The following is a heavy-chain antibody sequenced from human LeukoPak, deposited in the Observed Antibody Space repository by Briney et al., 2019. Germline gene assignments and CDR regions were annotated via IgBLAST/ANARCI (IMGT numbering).Heavy chain of an antibody. Sequence: ASVKVSCKASGYTFTGYYMHWVRQAPGQGLEWMGWINPNSGGTNYAQKFQGRVTMTRDTSISTAYMELSRLRSDDTAVYYCARDDSGSYYEPKAFDIWGQGTMVTVSS. CDR1: GYTFTGYY. D-gene: IGHD1-26*01. J-gene: IGHJ3*02. V-gene: IGHV1-2*02. CDR2: INPNSGGT. CDR3: ARDDSGSYYEPKAFDI.